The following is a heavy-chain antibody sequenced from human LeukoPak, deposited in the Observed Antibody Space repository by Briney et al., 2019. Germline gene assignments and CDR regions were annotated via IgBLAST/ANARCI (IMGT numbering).Heavy chain of an antibody. Sequence: SETLSLTCAVYGGSFSGYYWSWIRQPPGKGLEWIGEINHSGSTNYNPSLKSRVTISVDTSKNQFSLKLSSVTAADTAVYYCARVFYYGSGSYYTRRNWFDPWGQGTLVTVSS. D-gene: IGHD3-10*01. V-gene: IGHV4-34*01. CDR1: GGSFSGYY. J-gene: IGHJ5*02. CDR3: ARVFYYGSGSYYTRRNWFDP. CDR2: INHSGST.